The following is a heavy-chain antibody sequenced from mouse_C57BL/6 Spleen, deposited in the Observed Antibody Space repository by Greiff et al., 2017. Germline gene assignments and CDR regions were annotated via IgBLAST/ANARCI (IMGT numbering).Heavy chain of an antibody. J-gene: IGHJ1*03. CDR1: GYTFTDYY. CDR2: IYPGSGNT. V-gene: IGHV1-76*01. D-gene: IGHD1-1*01. Sequence: QQSCKASGYTFTDYYINWVKQRPGQGLEWIARIYPGSGNTYYNEKFKGKATLTAEKSSSTAYMQLSSLTSEDSAVYFCARWYYGSSYWYFDVWGTGTTVTVSS. CDR3: ARWYYGSSYWYFDV.